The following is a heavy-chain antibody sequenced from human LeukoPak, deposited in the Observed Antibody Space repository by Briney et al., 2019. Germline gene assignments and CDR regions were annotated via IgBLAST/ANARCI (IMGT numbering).Heavy chain of an antibody. V-gene: IGHV4-34*01. Sequence: SETLSLTCAVYGGSFSGYYWSWIRQPPGKGLEWIGEINHSGSTNHNPSLKSRVTISVDTSKNQFSLKLSSVTAADTAVYYCARELQIAFSVWGQGTTVTVSS. CDR2: INHSGST. D-gene: IGHD3-16*01. CDR1: GGSFSGYY. CDR3: ARELQIAFSV. J-gene: IGHJ6*02.